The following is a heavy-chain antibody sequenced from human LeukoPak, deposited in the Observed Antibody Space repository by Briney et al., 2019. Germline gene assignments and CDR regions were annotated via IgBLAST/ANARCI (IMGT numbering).Heavy chain of an antibody. CDR2: INHSGST. CDR1: GGSFSGYY. D-gene: IGHD5-18*01. J-gene: IGHJ4*02. V-gene: IGHV4-34*01. CDR3: ARSIGYSYGGGDY. Sequence: SETLSLTCAVYGGSFSGYYWSWIRQPPGKGLEWIGEINHSGSTNYNPSLKSRVTISVDTSKNQFSLKLSSVTAADTAVYYCARSIGYSYGGGDYWGQGTLVTVSS.